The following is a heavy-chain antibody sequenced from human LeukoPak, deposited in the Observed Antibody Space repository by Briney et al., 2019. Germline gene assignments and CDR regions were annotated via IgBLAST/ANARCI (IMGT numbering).Heavy chain of an antibody. CDR1: VGSSRGDN. CDR3: ARNSGSYLYNWFDP. D-gene: IGHD1-26*01. CDR2: INHSGST. J-gene: IGHJ5*02. V-gene: IGHV4-34*01. Sequence: PPGTLSLTSAVHVGSSRGDNWSRTRQPPGKGLGGLGEINHSGSTNYNPSLKSRVTISVDTSKNQFSLKLSSVTAADTAVYYCARNSGSYLYNWFDPWGQGTLVTVSS.